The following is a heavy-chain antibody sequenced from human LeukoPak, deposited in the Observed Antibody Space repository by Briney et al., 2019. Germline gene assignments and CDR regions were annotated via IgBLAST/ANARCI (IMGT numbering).Heavy chain of an antibody. D-gene: IGHD6-13*01. Sequence: SETLSLTCTVSGASIGSYYWSWIRQPAGKGLEWIGRIYTSGSTNYNPSLKSRVAMSVDTSKNQFSLKLSSVTAADTAVYYCAREGPTRVEYSSSYNWFDPWGQGTLVTVSS. CDR2: IYTSGST. J-gene: IGHJ5*02. V-gene: IGHV4-4*07. CDR3: AREGPTRVEYSSSYNWFDP. CDR1: GASIGSYY.